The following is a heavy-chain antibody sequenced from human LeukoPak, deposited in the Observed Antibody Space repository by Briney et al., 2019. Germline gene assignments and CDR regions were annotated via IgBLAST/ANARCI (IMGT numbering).Heavy chain of an antibody. J-gene: IGHJ4*02. CDR1: GFTFSSYG. Sequence: PGGSLRLSCAASGFTFSSYGMHWVRQAPGKGLEWVAVISYDGSNKYYTDSVKGRFTISRDNSKNTLYLQMNSLRAEDTAVYYCAKETPTYREFDYWGQGTLVTVSS. D-gene: IGHD2/OR15-2a*01. CDR3: AKETPTYREFDY. CDR2: ISYDGSNK. V-gene: IGHV3-30*18.